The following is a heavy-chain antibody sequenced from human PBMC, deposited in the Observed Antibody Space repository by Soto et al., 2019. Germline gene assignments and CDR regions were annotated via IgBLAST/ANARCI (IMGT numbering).Heavy chain of an antibody. J-gene: IGHJ6*02. Sequence: GGSLRLSCAASGFTFSSYGMHWVRQAPGKGLEWVAVISYDGSNKYYADSVKGRFTISRDNSKNTLYLQMNSLRAEDTAVYYCAKDTQAGSYYYYGMDVWGQGTTVTV. V-gene: IGHV3-30*18. CDR2: ISYDGSNK. CDR1: GFTFSSYG. CDR3: AKDTQAGSYYYYGMDV.